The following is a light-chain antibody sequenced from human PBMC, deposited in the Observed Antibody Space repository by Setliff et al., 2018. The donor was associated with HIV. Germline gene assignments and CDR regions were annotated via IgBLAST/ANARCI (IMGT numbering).Light chain of an antibody. CDR3: AAWDDSLSGPLYV. Sequence: QSVLTQPPSASGTPGQRVSISCSGSSSNIGSNFVYWYKQLPGTAPKPLIYKNNQRPSGVPDRFSGSKSGTSASLAISGLRSEDEADYYCAAWDDSLSGPLYVFGTGTKVTVL. J-gene: IGLJ1*01. V-gene: IGLV1-47*01. CDR1: SSNIGSNF. CDR2: KNN.